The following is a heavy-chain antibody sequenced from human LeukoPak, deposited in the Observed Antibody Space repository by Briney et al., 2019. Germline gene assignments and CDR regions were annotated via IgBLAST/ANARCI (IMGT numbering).Heavy chain of an antibody. CDR1: GGSISSGSYY. CDR3: ARHRGLLPSLFDY. V-gene: IGHV4-39*01. CDR2: IYYSGST. D-gene: IGHD3-22*01. J-gene: IGHJ4*02. Sequence: SETLSLTCTVSGGSISSGSYYWGWIRQPPGKGLEWIGSIYYSGSTYYNPSLKSRVTISVDTSKNQFSLKLNSVTAADTAVYYCARHRGLLPSLFDYWGQGTLVTVSS.